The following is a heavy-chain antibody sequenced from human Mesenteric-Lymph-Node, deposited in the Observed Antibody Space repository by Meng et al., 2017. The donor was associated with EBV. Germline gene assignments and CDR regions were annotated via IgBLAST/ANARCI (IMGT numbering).Heavy chain of an antibody. CDR3: AGWSARLEY. CDR1: GFSLSTSAVG. CDR2: IYWDDDK. Sequence: QITLKESCPTLVKPTQTLTLTCTFSGFSLSTSAVGVGWFRQPPGKALEWLALIYWDDDKRYSPSLKSRLSITKNTSKNQVVLTMADMDPVDTGTYYCAGWSARLEYWGPGTLVTVSS. V-gene: IGHV2-5*02. D-gene: IGHD3-3*01. J-gene: IGHJ4*02.